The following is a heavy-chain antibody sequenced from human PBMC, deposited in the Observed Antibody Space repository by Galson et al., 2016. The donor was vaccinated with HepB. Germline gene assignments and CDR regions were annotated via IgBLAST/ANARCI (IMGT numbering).Heavy chain of an antibody. CDR1: GFTFATYN. D-gene: IGHD3-22*01. J-gene: IGHJ1*01. CDR2: ISSRSTYI. CDR3: ARDSEPTSQWDSSGYYPDCFRH. V-gene: IGHV3-21*01. Sequence: SLRLSCAASGFTFATYNIHWVRQAPGKGLEWVSSISSRSTYIFYADSVKGRSTISRDNTKNSLFLQMSGLRAEDTAVYYCARDSEPTSQWDSSGYYPDCFRHWGQGTLVTVSS.